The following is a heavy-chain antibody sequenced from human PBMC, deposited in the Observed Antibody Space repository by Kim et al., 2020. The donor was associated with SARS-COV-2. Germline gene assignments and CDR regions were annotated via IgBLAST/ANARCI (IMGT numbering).Heavy chain of an antibody. J-gene: IGHJ5*02. V-gene: IGHV3-33*01. CDR3: ARDRSSSWSPRGWFDP. D-gene: IGHD6-13*01. CDR2: IWYDGSNK. Sequence: GGSLRLSCAASGFTFSSYGMHWVRQAPGKGLEWVAVIWYDGSNKYYADSVKGRFTISRDNSKNTLYLQMNSLRAEDTAVYYCARDRSSSWSPRGWFDPWGQGALVTVSS. CDR1: GFTFSSYG.